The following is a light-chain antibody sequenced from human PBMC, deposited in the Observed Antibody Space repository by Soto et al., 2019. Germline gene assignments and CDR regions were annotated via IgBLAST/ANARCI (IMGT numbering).Light chain of an antibody. CDR3: QQYFSAPPLT. J-gene: IGKJ4*01. CDR2: WAS. CDR1: QSLFYIPRNRSY. Sequence: DIVLTQSPDSLALSLGEMATINCKSSQSLFYIPRNRSYLGWFQQKQGQPPRLLIYWASSREPGVPDRFSGSESGTDFTLTISSLQAEDVAVYYCQQYFSAPPLTFGGGTRWIS. V-gene: IGKV4-1*01.